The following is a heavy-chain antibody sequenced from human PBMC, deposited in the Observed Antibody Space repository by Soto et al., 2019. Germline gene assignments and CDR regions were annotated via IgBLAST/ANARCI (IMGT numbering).Heavy chain of an antibody. V-gene: IGHV4-31*03. J-gene: IGHJ3*02. CDR2: IYYNGNT. D-gene: IGHD1-1*01. Sequence: SETLSLTCTFSCGSISSGGYYWSWIRQHPAKGLEWIGYIYYNGNTYYNPSLKSRASISVDTSKNQFSLNLSSVTAADTAVYYCARDPTPTTATIYALDIWGQGTMVT. CDR3: ARDPTPTTATIYALDI. CDR1: CGSISSGGYY.